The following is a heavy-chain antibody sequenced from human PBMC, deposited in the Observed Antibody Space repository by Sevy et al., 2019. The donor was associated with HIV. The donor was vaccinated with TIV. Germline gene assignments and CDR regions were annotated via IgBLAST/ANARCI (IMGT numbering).Heavy chain of an antibody. Sequence: GGSLRLSCAVSGFTFSDYYMSWIRQAPGKGLEWVSDISSGSTYTKYADSVKGRFTISRDNAKNSLYLQMNCLRVEDTAVYYCSRDRRNYAGQYFDYWGQGTLLIVSS. J-gene: IGHJ4*02. D-gene: IGHD1-7*01. CDR2: ISSGSTYT. V-gene: IGHV3-11*06. CDR3: SRDRRNYAGQYFDY. CDR1: GFTFSDYY.